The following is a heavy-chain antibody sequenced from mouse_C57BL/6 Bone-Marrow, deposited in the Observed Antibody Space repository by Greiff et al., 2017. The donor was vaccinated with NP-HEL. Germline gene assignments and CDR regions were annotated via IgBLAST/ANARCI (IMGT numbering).Heavy chain of an antibody. J-gene: IGHJ4*01. CDR1: GYTFTSYW. V-gene: IGHV1-50*01. CDR3: ASTVVAPYYYAMDY. D-gene: IGHD1-1*01. CDR2: IDPSESYT. Sequence: VQLQQPGAELVKPGASVKLSCKASGYTFTSYWMQWVKQRPGQGLEWIGEIDPSESYTNYNQKFKGKATLTVDTSSSTAYMQLSSLTSEDSAVYYCASTVVAPYYYAMDYWGQGTSVTVSS.